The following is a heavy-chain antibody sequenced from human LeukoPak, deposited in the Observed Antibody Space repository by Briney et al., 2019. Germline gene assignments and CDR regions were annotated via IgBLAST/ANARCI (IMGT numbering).Heavy chain of an antibody. CDR3: AVDRRFKIFDY. CDR2: IKPDGSDD. CDR1: GLAFSNFW. J-gene: IGHJ4*02. Sequence: GGSLRLSCATSGLAFSNFWMYWVRQAPGKGLEWVASIKPDGSDDFYADSVKGRFNISRDNAKNSLFLQMTNLKAEDTAVYYCAVDRRFKIFDYWGQGTLVTVSS. D-gene: IGHD5-24*01. V-gene: IGHV3-7*01.